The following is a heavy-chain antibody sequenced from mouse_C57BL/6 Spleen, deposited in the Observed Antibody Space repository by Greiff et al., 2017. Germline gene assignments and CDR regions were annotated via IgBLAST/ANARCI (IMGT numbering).Heavy chain of an antibody. V-gene: IGHV1-78*01. CDR3: ARYYGSSYVGYAMDY. Sequence: QVQLQQSDAELVKPGASVKISCKVSGYTFTDHTIHWMKQRPEQGLEWIGYIYPRDGSTKYNEKFKGKATLTADKSSSTAYMQLNSLTSEDSAVYFGARYYGSSYVGYAMDYWGQGTSVTVSS. D-gene: IGHD1-1*01. CDR1: GYTFTDHT. J-gene: IGHJ4*01. CDR2: IYPRDGST.